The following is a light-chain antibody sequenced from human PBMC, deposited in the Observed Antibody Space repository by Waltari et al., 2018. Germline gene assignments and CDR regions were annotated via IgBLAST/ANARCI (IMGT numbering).Light chain of an antibody. CDR3: SSYADNTWI. CDR2: EVT. CDR1: SSDVAAYNY. V-gene: IGLV2-8*01. Sequence: QSALTQPPSASGSPGQSVTISCTGTSSDVAAYNYVSWYQQHPGKAPKLMIYEVTKRPSGVPDRFSGSKSGNTASLTVSGLQAEDEADYYCSSYADNTWIFGGGTKLTVL. J-gene: IGLJ2*01.